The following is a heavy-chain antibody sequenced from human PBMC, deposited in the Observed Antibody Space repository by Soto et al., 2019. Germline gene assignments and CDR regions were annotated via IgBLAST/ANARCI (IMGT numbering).Heavy chain of an antibody. J-gene: IGHJ4*02. Sequence: QVQLQESGPGLVKPSQTLSLTCTVSGGSISSGNYYWSWFRQPPGKGLEWIGYIYYSGSTSYNPSLKSRITVSVETSKNQFSLKLSSVTVADTAVYYCARGPTVTTDYWGQGTLVTVSS. CDR1: GGSISSGNYY. D-gene: IGHD4-17*01. CDR3: ARGPTVTTDY. V-gene: IGHV4-30-4*01. CDR2: IYYSGST.